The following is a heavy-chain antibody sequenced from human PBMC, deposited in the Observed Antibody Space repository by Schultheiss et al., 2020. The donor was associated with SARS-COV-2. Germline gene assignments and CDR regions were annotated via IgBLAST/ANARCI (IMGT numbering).Heavy chain of an antibody. J-gene: IGHJ6*02. CDR2: ISYDGSNK. CDR3: AKALRMIGVDGMDV. V-gene: IGHV3-30*18. CDR1: GFTFSSYG. Sequence: GGSLRLSCAASGFTFSSYGMHWVRQAPGKGLEWVAVISYDGSNKYYADSVKGRFTISRDNSKNTLYLQMNSLRAEDTAVYYCAKALRMIGVDGMDVWGQGTTVTVSS. D-gene: IGHD3-10*02.